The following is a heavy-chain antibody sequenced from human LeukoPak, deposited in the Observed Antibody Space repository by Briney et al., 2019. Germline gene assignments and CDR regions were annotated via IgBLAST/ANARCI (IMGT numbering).Heavy chain of an antibody. CDR2: ISSSSSYI. CDR1: GFTFSSYS. Sequence: PGGSLRLSCAASGFTFSSYSMNWVRQAPGKGLEWVSSISSSSSYIYYADSVKGRFTISRDNAKNSLYLQMNSLRAEDTAVYYCAKPHGYSYGNFDYWGQGTLVTVSS. V-gene: IGHV3-21*01. CDR3: AKPHGYSYGNFDY. D-gene: IGHD5-18*01. J-gene: IGHJ4*02.